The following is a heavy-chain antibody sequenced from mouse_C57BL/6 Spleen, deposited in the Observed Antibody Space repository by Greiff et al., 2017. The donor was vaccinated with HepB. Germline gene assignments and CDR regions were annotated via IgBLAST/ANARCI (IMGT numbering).Heavy chain of an antibody. CDR2: IYPRDGST. CDR3: ARGGIYAMDY. V-gene: IGHV1-85*01. Sequence: QVHVKQSGPELVKPGASVKLSCKASGYTFTSYDLNWVKQRPGQGLEWIGWIYPRDGSTKYNEKFKGKATLTVDTSSSTAYMELHSLTSEDSAVYFCARGGIYAMDYWGQGTSVTVSS. J-gene: IGHJ4*01. CDR1: GYTFTSYD.